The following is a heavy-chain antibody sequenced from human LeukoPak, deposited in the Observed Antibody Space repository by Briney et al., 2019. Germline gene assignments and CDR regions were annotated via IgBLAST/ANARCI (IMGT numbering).Heavy chain of an antibody. CDR2: INPSGGST. CDR1: GYTFTSYY. D-gene: IGHD3-16*01. V-gene: IGHV1-46*01. J-gene: IGHJ4*02. CDR3: ARDIKPVTYYDYVWGSPIDY. Sequence: ASVKVSCKAPGYTFTSYYMHWVRQAPGQGLEWMGIINPSGGSTSYAQKFQGRVTMTRDTSTSTVYMELSSLRSEDTAVYYCARDIKPVTYYDYVWGSPIDYWGQGTLVTVSS.